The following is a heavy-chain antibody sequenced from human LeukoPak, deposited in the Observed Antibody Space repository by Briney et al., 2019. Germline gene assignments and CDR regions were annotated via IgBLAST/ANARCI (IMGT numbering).Heavy chain of an antibody. Sequence: GESLKISCKGSGYSFTSYWIGWVRQMPGKGLEWMGIIYPGDSDTRYSPSFQGQVTTSADKSISTAYLQWSSLKASDTAMYYCARRAVPAAKDDAFDIWGQGTMVTVSS. CDR1: GYSFTSYW. D-gene: IGHD2-2*01. V-gene: IGHV5-51*01. CDR3: ARRAVPAAKDDAFDI. CDR2: IYPGDSDT. J-gene: IGHJ3*02.